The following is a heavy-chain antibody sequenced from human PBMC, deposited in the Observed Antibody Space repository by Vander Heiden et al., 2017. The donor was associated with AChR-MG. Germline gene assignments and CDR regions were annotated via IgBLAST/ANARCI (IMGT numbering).Heavy chain of an antibody. V-gene: IGHV3-23*01. D-gene: IGHD3-9*01. CDR3: EADILTGYYSWYYYGMDV. Sequence: EVQLLESGGGLVQPGGSLRLSCAASGFTFSSYAMSWVRQASGEGLEWVSAISGSGGSTYYADSVKGRFTISRDNSKNTLYLQMNSLRAEDTAVYYCEADILTGYYSWYYYGMDVWGQGTTVTVSS. CDR2: ISGSGGST. J-gene: IGHJ6*02. CDR1: GFTFSSYA.